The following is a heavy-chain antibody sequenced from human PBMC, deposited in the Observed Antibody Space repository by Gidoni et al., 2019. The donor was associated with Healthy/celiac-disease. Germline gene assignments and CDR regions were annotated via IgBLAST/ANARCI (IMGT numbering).Heavy chain of an antibody. V-gene: IGHV3-11*06. CDR1: GLNFSDYY. Sequence: QVPLAESGGRLVKPGWSLRLPCAPYGLNFSDYYMSWSRQAPGKGLEWVSYISSSSSYTNYADSVKGRFTISRDNAKNSRYLQMNSLRAEDTAVYYCARYYGDPYYFDYWGQGTLVTVSS. CDR2: ISSSSSYT. J-gene: IGHJ4*02. D-gene: IGHD4-17*01. CDR3: ARYYGDPYYFDY.